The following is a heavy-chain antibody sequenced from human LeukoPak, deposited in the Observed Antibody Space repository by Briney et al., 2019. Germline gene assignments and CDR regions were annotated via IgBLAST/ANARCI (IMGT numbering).Heavy chain of an antibody. D-gene: IGHD3-22*01. Sequence: ASVKVSCKASGYTFTSYDINWVRQATGRGLEWMGWMNPNSGNTGYAQKFQGRVTMTRNTSISTAYMELSSLRSEDTAVYYCARGYYDSSGYYRIDYWGQGTLVTVSS. CDR3: ARGYYDSSGYYRIDY. CDR2: MNPNSGNT. J-gene: IGHJ4*02. V-gene: IGHV1-8*01. CDR1: GYTFTSYD.